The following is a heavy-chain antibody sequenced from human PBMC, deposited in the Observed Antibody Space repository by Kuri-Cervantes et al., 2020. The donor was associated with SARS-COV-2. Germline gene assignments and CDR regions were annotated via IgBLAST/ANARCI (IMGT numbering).Heavy chain of an antibody. V-gene: IGHV1-69*10. Sequence: SVKVSCKASGYTFTNDGINWVRQAPGQGLEWMGGIIPIFGIANYAQKFQGRVTITADKSTSTTYMELRSLRSDDTAVYYCARGTPNQATYNWNHGEYYYGMDVWGQGTTVTVSS. J-gene: IGHJ6*02. CDR1: GYTFTNDG. D-gene: IGHD1-14*01. CDR3: ARGTPNQATYNWNHGEYYYGMDV. CDR2: IIPIFGIA.